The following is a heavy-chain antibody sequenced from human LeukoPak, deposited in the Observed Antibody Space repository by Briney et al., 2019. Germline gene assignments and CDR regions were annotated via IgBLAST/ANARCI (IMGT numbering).Heavy chain of an antibody. Sequence: PPGRSLRLSCAASGFTFGSYAMHWVRQAPGKGLEWVAVISYDGSNKYYADSVKGRFTISRDNSKNTLYLQMNSLRAEDTAVYYCARGPLRYFDWLFPYPFDYWGQGTLVTVSS. D-gene: IGHD3-9*01. CDR2: ISYDGSNK. CDR1: GFTFGSYA. V-gene: IGHV3-30*04. CDR3: ARGPLRYFDWLFPYPFDY. J-gene: IGHJ4*01.